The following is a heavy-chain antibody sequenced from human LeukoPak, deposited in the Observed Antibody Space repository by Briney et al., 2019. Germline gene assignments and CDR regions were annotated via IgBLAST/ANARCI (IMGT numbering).Heavy chain of an antibody. CDR2: ITDSGGST. D-gene: IGHD3-3*01. CDR3: ARERRYYDFWSDPDY. CDR1: GFTFSSYA. Sequence: GGSLRLSCAATGFTFSSYAMSWVRQAPGKGLDWVSTITDSGGSTYYADSVKGRFTISRDNSKNTLYLQMNSLRAEDTAVYYCARERRYYDFWSDPDYWGQGTLVTVSS. V-gene: IGHV3-23*01. J-gene: IGHJ4*02.